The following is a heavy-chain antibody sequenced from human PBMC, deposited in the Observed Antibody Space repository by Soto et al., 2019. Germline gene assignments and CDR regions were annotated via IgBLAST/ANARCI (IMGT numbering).Heavy chain of an antibody. Sequence: ASVKVSCKASGYTFTSYYMHWVRQAPGQGLEWMGIINPSDGSTSYAQKFQGRVTMTRDTSTSTVYMELSSLRSEDTAVYYCASPSGGLRFLEWLSLDYWGQGTLVTVSS. J-gene: IGHJ4*02. CDR2: INPSDGST. V-gene: IGHV1-46*03. CDR3: ASPSGGLRFLEWLSLDY. CDR1: GYTFTSYY. D-gene: IGHD3-3*01.